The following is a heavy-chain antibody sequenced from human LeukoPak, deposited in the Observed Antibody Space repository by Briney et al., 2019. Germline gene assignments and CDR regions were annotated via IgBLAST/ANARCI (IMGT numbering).Heavy chain of an antibody. CDR2: IYYSAST. V-gene: IGHV4-30-4*01. Sequence: XSXGXYYWXWXRQPXGTGLEWIGYIYYSASTYYNPSLKSRVTISVDTSKNQFSLKLSSVTAADTAVYYCARYDSSGYSFDYWGQGTLVTVSS. D-gene: IGHD3-22*01. J-gene: IGHJ4*02. CDR3: ARYDSSGYSFDY. CDR1: XSXGXYY.